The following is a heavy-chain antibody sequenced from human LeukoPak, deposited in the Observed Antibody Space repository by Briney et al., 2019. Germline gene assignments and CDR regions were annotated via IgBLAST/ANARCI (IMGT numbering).Heavy chain of an antibody. CDR3: ARGGEGCSGGSCYFYYGMDV. CDR2: IIPILGIA. D-gene: IGHD2-15*01. V-gene: IGHV1-69*04. J-gene: IGHJ6*02. Sequence: SVKVSCKASGGTFSSYAISWVRQAPGQRLEWMGRIIPILGIANYAQKFQGRVTITADKSTSTAYMELSSLRSEDTAVYYCARGGEGCSGGSCYFYYGMDVWGQGTTVTVSS. CDR1: GGTFSSYA.